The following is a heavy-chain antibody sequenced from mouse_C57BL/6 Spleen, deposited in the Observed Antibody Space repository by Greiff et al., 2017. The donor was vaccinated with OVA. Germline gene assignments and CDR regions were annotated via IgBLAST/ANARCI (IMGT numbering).Heavy chain of an antibody. J-gene: IGHJ4*01. CDR3: TRQYGSRASHAMDY. V-gene: IGHV1-15*01. D-gene: IGHD1-1*01. CDR1: GYTFTDYE. Sequence: VKLQESGAELVRPGASVTLSCKASGYTFTDYEMHWVKQTPVHGLEWIGAIDPETGGTAYNQKFKGKAILTADKSSSTAYMELRSLTSEDSAVYYCTRQYGSRASHAMDYWGQGTSVTVSS. CDR2: IDPETGGT.